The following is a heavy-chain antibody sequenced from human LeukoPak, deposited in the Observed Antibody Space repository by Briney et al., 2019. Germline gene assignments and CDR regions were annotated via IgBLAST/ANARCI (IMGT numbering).Heavy chain of an antibody. CDR3: ARDVPPQDSSGYYYFDY. V-gene: IGHV4-59*01. CDR1: GGSISSYY. Sequence: SGTLSLTCTVSGGSISSYYWSWIRQPPGKGLEWIGYIYYSGSTNYKPSLKSRVTISVDTSKNQFSLKLSSVTAADTAVYYCARDVPPQDSSGYYYFDYWGQGTLVTVSS. J-gene: IGHJ4*02. CDR2: IYYSGST. D-gene: IGHD3-22*01.